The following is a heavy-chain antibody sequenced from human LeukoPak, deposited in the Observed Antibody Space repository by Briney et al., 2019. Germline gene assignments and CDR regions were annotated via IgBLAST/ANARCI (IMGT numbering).Heavy chain of an antibody. CDR3: ATTSGYRNYYYYYIDV. CDR2: SYYGGNI. Sequence: PSETLSLTCTVSGGSISSTIYYWGWVRQPPGRGGEWVGTSYYGGNIYYNPSLKSRVTISVDGSKNQFSLTLTSVTAADTAVYYCATTSGYRNYYYYYIDVWGKGTTVTVSS. J-gene: IGHJ6*03. V-gene: IGHV4-39*01. CDR1: GGSISSTIYY. D-gene: IGHD3-22*01.